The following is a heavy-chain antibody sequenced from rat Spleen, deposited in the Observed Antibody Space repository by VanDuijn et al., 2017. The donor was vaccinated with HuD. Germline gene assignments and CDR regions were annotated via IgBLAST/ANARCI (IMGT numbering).Heavy chain of an antibody. CDR2: ISTSGGST. Sequence: EVQLVESDGGLVQPGRSLKLSCAASGFTFSDYYMAWVRQAPTKGLEWVASISTSGGSTYYRDSVKGRFTISRDNAKSTLYLQMNGLRSEDTATYYCARHGRIYYYDGSYFYFDYWGQGVMVTVSS. J-gene: IGHJ2*01. V-gene: IGHV5-25*01. CDR3: ARHGRIYYYDGSYFYFDY. CDR1: GFTFSDYY. D-gene: IGHD1-12*02.